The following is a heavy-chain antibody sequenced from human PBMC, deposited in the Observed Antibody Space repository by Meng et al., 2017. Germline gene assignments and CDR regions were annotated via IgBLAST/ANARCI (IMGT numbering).Heavy chain of an antibody. D-gene: IGHD5-18*01. J-gene: IGHJ5*02. CDR1: GGNLSSYA. CDR3: ARGGYSYGLWFDP. CDR2: IIPIFGTA. V-gene: IGHV1-69*01. Sequence: QEVVVQSVAEVNQRGSSGKVSCKASGGNLSSYAISWLPQAPGQGLEWRVGIIPIFGTANYAQKFQGRVTITADESTSTAYMELSSLRSEDTAVYYCARGGYSYGLWFDPWGQGTLVTVSS.